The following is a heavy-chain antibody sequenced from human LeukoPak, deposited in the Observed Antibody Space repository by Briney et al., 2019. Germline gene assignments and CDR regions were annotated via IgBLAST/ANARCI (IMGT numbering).Heavy chain of an antibody. Sequence: GGSLRLSCAASGFTFDDYAMHWVRQAPGKGLEWVSLISGDGGSTYYADSVKGRFTTSRDNSKNSLYLQMNSLRTEDTALYYCAKTYYDILTGYWYYGMDVWGQGTTVTVSS. CDR1: GFTFDDYA. D-gene: IGHD3-9*01. J-gene: IGHJ6*02. CDR3: AKTYYDILTGYWYYGMDV. CDR2: ISGDGGST. V-gene: IGHV3-43*02.